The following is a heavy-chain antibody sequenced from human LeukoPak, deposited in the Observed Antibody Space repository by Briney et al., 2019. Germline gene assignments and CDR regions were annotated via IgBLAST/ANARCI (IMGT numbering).Heavy chain of an antibody. V-gene: IGHV4-4*07. Sequence: SETLSLTCTVSGGSISSYYWSWIRQPAGKGLEWIGRIYTSGSTNYNPSLKSRVTMSVDTSKNQFSLKLSSVTAAVTAVYYCARVSSTAPPMDYYYYYMDVWGKGTTVTISS. CDR2: IYTSGST. CDR1: GGSISSYY. J-gene: IGHJ6*03. CDR3: ARVSSTAPPMDYYYYYMDV. D-gene: IGHD2-2*01.